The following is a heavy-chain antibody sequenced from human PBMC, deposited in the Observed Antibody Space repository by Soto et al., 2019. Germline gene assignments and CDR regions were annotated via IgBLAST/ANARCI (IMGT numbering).Heavy chain of an antibody. Sequence: QVQLQESGPGLVKPSQTLSLTCTVSGGSISSGGYYWSWIRQHPGKGLEWIGYIYYSGSTYYNPSLKSRVTISVDTSKNPFSLKLSSVTAADTAVYYCARADIVVVPAATNWFDPWGQGTLVTVSS. CDR1: GGSISSGGYY. J-gene: IGHJ5*02. D-gene: IGHD2-2*01. CDR3: ARADIVVVPAATNWFDP. CDR2: IYYSGST. V-gene: IGHV4-31*03.